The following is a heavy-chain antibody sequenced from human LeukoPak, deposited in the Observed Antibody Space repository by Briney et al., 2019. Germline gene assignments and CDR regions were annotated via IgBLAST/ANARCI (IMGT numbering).Heavy chain of an antibody. J-gene: IGHJ3*02. CDR1: GYTFSGHY. Sequence: ASVKVSCKASGYTFSGHYIHWVRQTPGTPGQGLEWMGRVNPDGGGTNYAQKFQGRVTMTRDTSTSTVYMELSSLRSEDTAVYYCARAKDQSRVWFGEPLDYAFDIWGQGTMVTVSS. D-gene: IGHD3-10*01. CDR3: ARAKDQSRVWFGEPLDYAFDI. V-gene: IGHV1-2*06. CDR2: VNPDGGGT.